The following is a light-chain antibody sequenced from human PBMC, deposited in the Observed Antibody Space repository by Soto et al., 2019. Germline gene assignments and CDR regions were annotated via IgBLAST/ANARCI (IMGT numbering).Light chain of an antibody. CDR1: QSVSSS. CDR3: QQSFIWLT. V-gene: IGKV3-11*01. Sequence: EIVMTQSPATLSVSPGERATLSCRASQSVSSSLAWYQQKPGQAPRLLIYDASNRATGIPGRFSGSGSGTDFTLTISSLEPEDFAVYYCQQSFIWLTFGGGTKVDIK. CDR2: DAS. J-gene: IGKJ4*01.